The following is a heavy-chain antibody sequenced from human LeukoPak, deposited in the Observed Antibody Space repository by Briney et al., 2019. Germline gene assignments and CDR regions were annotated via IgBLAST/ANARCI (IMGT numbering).Heavy chain of an antibody. Sequence: GGSLRLSCAASGFTFSNAWMSWVRQAPGKGLEWVGRIKSKTDGGTTDYAAPVKGRFTISRDDSKNTLYLQMNSLKTEDTAVYYCTTDLLYCSSTSCYRGWANPQTLVTLGYWGQGTLVTISS. V-gene: IGHV3-15*01. D-gene: IGHD2-2*02. CDR2: IKSKTDGGTT. J-gene: IGHJ4*02. CDR1: GFTFSNAW. CDR3: TTDLLYCSSTSCYRGWANPQTLVTLGY.